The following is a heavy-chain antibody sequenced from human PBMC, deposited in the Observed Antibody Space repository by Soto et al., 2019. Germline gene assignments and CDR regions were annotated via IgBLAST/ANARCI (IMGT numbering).Heavy chain of an antibody. CDR1: GFTFSSYS. CDR3: AREVDTAMVLDY. CDR2: ISSSSSYI. Sequence: VQLVESGGGLVQPGGSLRLSCAASGFTFSSYSMNWVRQAPGKGLEWVSSISSSSSYIYYADSVKGRFTISRDNAKNSLYLQMNSLRAEDTAVYYCAREVDTAMVLDYWGQGTLVTVSS. D-gene: IGHD5-18*01. J-gene: IGHJ4*02. V-gene: IGHV3-21*01.